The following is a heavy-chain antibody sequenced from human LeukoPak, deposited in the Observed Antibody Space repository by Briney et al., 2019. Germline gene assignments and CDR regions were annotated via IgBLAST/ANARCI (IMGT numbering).Heavy chain of an antibody. CDR2: IYYSGST. J-gene: IGHJ6*03. V-gene: IGHV4-59*01. Sequence: SETLSLTCAVYGGSFSGYYWSWIRQPPGKGLEWIGYIYYSGSTNYNPSLKSRVTISVDTSKNQFSLKLSSVTAADTAVYYCARETPSYSSGWYLNYYYYMDVWGKGTTVTISS. CDR1: GGSFSGYY. D-gene: IGHD6-19*01. CDR3: ARETPSYSSGWYLNYYYYMDV.